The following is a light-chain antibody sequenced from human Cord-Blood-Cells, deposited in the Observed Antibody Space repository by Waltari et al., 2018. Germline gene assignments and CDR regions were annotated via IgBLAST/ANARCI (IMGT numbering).Light chain of an antibody. CDR3: QQYCSSPAS. J-gene: IGKJ2*03. Sequence: DIVLTQPPSTLSLSPGERATLSCRASQRVSSSYLAWYQQKPGQAPRLLIYGAASRATGIQDRFIGSGSCTDVTLTISRLEPEDVSGDYCQQYCSSPASFGQGTKLEIK. CDR2: GAA. V-gene: IGKV3-20*01. CDR1: QRVSSSY.